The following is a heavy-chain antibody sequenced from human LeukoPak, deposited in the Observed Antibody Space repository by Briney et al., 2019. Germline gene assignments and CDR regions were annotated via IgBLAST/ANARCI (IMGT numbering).Heavy chain of an antibody. CDR3: ARVSYTGTYTYDY. V-gene: IGHV1-2*02. D-gene: IGHD1-26*01. CDR2: INPNSGGT. CDR1: GYTFTSYY. J-gene: IGHJ4*02. Sequence: GASVKVSCKASGYTFTSYYMHWVRQAPGQGLEWMGWINPNSGGTNYAQKFQGRVTMTRDTSISAAYMELSRLTFDDTAMYYCARVSYTGTYTYDYWGQGTLVTVSS.